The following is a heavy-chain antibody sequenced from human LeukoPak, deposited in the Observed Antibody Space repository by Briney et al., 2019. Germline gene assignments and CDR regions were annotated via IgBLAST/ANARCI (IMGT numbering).Heavy chain of an antibody. Sequence: SETLSLTCSVSGGSISNYYWSWIRRPAGKGLEWIGRIYASGITDYKPSLKSRVTMSLDTSKNQFSLKLTSVTAADTAVYYCASMYTSSHYWGQGILVNVSP. CDR1: GGSISNYY. CDR3: ASMYTSSHY. J-gene: IGHJ4*02. V-gene: IGHV4-4*07. CDR2: IYASGIT. D-gene: IGHD6-19*01.